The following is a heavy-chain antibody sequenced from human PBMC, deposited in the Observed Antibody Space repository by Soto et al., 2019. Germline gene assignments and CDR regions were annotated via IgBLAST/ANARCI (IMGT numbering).Heavy chain of an antibody. D-gene: IGHD3-10*01. J-gene: IGHJ5*02. CDR3: ARDYMARGVMRWFDP. CDR2: IYHRGST. V-gene: IGHV4-4*02. Sequence: QVQLQESGPGLVKPSGTLSLTCAVSGGSISSSNWWSWVRQPPGKGLEWIGEIYHRGSTNYNPSLKNRVSISVDKSKNQFALKLNSVTSADTAVYYCARDYMARGVMRWFDPWGQGTLVTVSS. CDR1: GGSISSSNW.